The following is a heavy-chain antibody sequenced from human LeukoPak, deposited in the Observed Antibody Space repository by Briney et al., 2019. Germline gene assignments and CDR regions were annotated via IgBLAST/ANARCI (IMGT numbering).Heavy chain of an antibody. V-gene: IGHV3-23*01. Sequence: GGSLRLSCAASGFTFSSYAMNWVRQAPGKGLEWVSAISGSGGSTYYADSVKGRFTISRDNSKNTLYLQLHSLRAEDTAIYFWARESGHCSCGSRLGELMDYWGQGTLVTVSS. CDR1: GFTFSSYA. D-gene: IGHD2-15*01. CDR2: ISGSGGST. CDR3: ARESGHCSCGSRLGELMDY. J-gene: IGHJ4*02.